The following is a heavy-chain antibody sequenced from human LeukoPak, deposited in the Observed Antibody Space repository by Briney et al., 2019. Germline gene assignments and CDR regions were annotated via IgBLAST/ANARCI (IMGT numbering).Heavy chain of an antibody. CDR3: ARVGKSGSYPFDY. V-gene: IGHV3-7*03. CDR1: GFTLSSYS. Sequence: PGGSLRLSCAASGFTLSSYSMNWVRQAPGKGLEWLANIKQDGSEQYYVDSVKGRFTISRDNAKNSLYLQMNSLRAGDTAVYYCARVGKSGSYPFDYWGQGSLVTVSS. D-gene: IGHD1-26*01. J-gene: IGHJ4*02. CDR2: IKQDGSEQ.